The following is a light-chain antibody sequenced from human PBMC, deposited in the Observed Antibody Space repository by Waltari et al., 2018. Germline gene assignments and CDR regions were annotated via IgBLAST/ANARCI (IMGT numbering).Light chain of an antibody. J-gene: IGLJ2*01. Sequence: QSVLTQPPSASGTPGQRVTISCSGSSSNIGSNTANWYQQLPGTAPKLLIDSINQRPAGVPDRFSVSKSGTSASLAISGLQSEDEADYYCAAWDDSLNGVFGGGTKLTVL. V-gene: IGLV1-44*01. CDR1: SSNIGSNT. CDR3: AAWDDSLNGV. CDR2: SIN.